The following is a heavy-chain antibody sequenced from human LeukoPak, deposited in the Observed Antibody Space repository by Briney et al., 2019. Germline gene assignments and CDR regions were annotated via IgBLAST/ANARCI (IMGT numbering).Heavy chain of an antibody. CDR1: GFTFSDYE. CDR3: GSAYRPLRISSAGDL. Sequence: GGSLRLSCAASGFTFSDYEMNWVRQAPGKGLEWVSAISGRSSHIYYGESVKGRFTISRDNAKNSLYLQMDSLGVDDTAVYYSGSAYRPLRISSAGDLWGQGTLVIVSS. CDR2: ISGRSSHI. D-gene: IGHD3-16*01. V-gene: IGHV3-21*01. J-gene: IGHJ1*01.